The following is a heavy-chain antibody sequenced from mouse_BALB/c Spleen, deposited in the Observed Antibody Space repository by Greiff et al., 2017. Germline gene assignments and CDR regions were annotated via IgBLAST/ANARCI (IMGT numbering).Heavy chain of an antibody. CDR1: GFTFSSFG. D-gene: IGHD1-1*01. CDR2: ISSGSSTI. V-gene: IGHV5-17*02. J-gene: IGHJ2*01. CDR3: ARGTTVVANYFDY. Sequence: DVHLVESGGGLVQPGGSRKLSCAASGFTFSSFGMHWVRQAPEKGLEWVAYISSGSSTIYYADTVKGRFTISRDNPKNTLFLQMTSLRSEDTAMYYCARGTTVVANYFDYWGQGTTLTVSS.